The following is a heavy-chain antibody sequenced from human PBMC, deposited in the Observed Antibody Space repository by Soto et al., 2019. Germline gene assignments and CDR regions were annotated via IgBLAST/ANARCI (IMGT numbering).Heavy chain of an antibody. Sequence: GGSLRLSCAASGFTFSSYSMNWVRQAPGKGLEWVSSISSSSSYIYYADSGKGRFTISRANAKNSLYLQMNSLRAEDTAVYYCARSTSYCSGGSCYSGDGDYGTGDAFDIWGQGTMVTVSS. D-gene: IGHD2-15*01. CDR3: ARSTSYCSGGSCYSGDGDYGTGDAFDI. J-gene: IGHJ3*02. CDR2: ISSSSSYI. CDR1: GFTFSSYS. V-gene: IGHV3-21*01.